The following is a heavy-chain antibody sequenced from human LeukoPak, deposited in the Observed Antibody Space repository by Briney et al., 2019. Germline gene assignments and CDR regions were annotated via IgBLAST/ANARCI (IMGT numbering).Heavy chain of an antibody. CDR2: ISSSSSYI. D-gene: IGHD2-2*01. CDR3: ARDTGYCSSTSCPGPDFDY. V-gene: IGHV3-21*01. CDR1: GFTFSSYS. J-gene: IGHJ4*02. Sequence: PGGSLRLSCAASGFTFSSYSMNWVRQAPGKGLESVSSISSSSSYIYYADSVKGRFTISRDNAKNSLYLQMNSLRAEDTAVYYCARDTGYCSSTSCPGPDFDYWGQGTLVTVSS.